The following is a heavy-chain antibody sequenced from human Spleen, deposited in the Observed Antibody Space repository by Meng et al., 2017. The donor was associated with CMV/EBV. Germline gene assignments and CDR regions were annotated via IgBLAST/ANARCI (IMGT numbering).Heavy chain of an antibody. CDR3: ARDYDFWSGKGGSYYGMDV. Sequence: GESLKISCVASGFTFSSYAMHWVRQAPGKGLEWVAVISYDGSNKYYADSVKGRFTISRDNSKNTLYLQMNSLRAEDTAVYYCARDYDFWSGKGGSYYGMDVWGQGTTVTVSS. V-gene: IGHV3-30-3*01. CDR1: GFTFSSYA. CDR2: ISYDGSNK. D-gene: IGHD3-3*01. J-gene: IGHJ6*02.